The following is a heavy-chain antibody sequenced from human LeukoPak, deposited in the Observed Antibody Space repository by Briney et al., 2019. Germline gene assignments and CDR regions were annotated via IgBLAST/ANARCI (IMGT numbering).Heavy chain of an antibody. CDR2: ISASGGTT. CDR1: GFSFGNYA. J-gene: IGHJ4*02. V-gene: IGHV3-23*01. CDR3: ARAGSYTRKYYFDY. Sequence: GGSLRLSCATSGFSFGNYAMNWVRQAPGKGLEWVSGISASGGTTYYADSVRGRFTISRDNSKNTLYLQMNSLRAEDTAVYYCARAGSYTRKYYFDYWGQGTLVTVSS. D-gene: IGHD1-26*01.